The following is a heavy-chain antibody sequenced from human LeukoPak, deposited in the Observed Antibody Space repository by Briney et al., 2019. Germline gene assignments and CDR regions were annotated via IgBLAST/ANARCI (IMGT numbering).Heavy chain of an antibody. J-gene: IGHJ6*02. Sequence: GGSLRLSCAASGFTFSSYWMSWVCQAPGKGLEWVANIKQDGSEKYYVDSVKGRFTISRDNAKNSLYLQMNSLRAEDTAVYYCARTKPISSSWYYYYYGMDVWGQGTTVTVSS. V-gene: IGHV3-7*03. CDR3: ARTKPISSSWYYYYYGMDV. CDR1: GFTFSSYW. D-gene: IGHD6-13*01. CDR2: IKQDGSEK.